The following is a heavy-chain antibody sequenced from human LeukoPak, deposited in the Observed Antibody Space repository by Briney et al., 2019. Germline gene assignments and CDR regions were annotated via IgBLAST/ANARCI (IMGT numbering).Heavy chain of an antibody. CDR3: ARDYYDSSGYPPPNWFDP. D-gene: IGHD3-22*01. J-gene: IGHJ5*02. Sequence: GASVKVSCKASGYTFTNYGLSWVRQAPGQGLEWMGRIIPIFGTANYAQKFQGRVTITTDESTSTAYMELSSLRSEDTAVYYCARDYYDSSGYPPPNWFDPWGQGTLVTVSS. V-gene: IGHV1-69*05. CDR1: GYTFTNYG. CDR2: IIPIFGTA.